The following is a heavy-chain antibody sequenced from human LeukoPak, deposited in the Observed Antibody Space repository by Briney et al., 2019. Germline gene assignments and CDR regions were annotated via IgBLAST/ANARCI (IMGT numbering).Heavy chain of an antibody. D-gene: IGHD1-26*01. V-gene: IGHV3-23*01. CDR2: VSGGGNRT. CDR1: GFTFSSYA. CDR3: AKALGGSYYGDRGFDY. Sequence: GGSLRLSCAASGFTFSSYAMSWVRQAPGKGLEWASVVSGGGNRTYYADSVKGRFTISRDNSKNTLYMKMNTLRAEDTAVYYCAKALGGSYYGDRGFDYWGQGTLVTVSS. J-gene: IGHJ4*02.